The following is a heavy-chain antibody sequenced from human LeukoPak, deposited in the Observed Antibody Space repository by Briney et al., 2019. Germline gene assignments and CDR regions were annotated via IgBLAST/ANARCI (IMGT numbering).Heavy chain of an antibody. Sequence: KPSETLSLTCTVSGGSISSYYWSWIRQPPGKGLEWIGYIYYSGSTYYNPSLKSRVTISVDTSKNQFSLKLSSVTAADTAVYYCARDTVGYCTNGVCHNWFDPWGQGTLVTVSS. J-gene: IGHJ5*02. CDR2: IYYSGST. CDR3: ARDTVGYCTNGVCHNWFDP. D-gene: IGHD2-8*01. V-gene: IGHV4-59*12. CDR1: GGSISSYY.